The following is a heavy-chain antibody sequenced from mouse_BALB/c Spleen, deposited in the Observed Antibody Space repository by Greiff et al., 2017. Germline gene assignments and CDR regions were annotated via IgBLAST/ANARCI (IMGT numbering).Heavy chain of an antibody. J-gene: IGHJ4*01. Sequence: EVKLMESGGGLVQPGGSLRLSCATSGFTFTDYYMSWVRQPPGKALEWLGFIRNKANGYTTEYSASVKGRFTISRDNSQSILYLQMNTLRAEDSATYYCARVSSSPLLSNAMDYWGQGTSVTVSS. CDR1: GFTFTDYY. CDR3: ARVSSSPLLSNAMDY. D-gene: IGHD2-1*01. V-gene: IGHV7-3*02. CDR2: IRNKANGYTT.